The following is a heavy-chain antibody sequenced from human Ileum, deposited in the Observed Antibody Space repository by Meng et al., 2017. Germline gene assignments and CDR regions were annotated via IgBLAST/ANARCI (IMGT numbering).Heavy chain of an antibody. Sequence: GSLRLSCTVFGGSIRHYYWTWIRQPPGKDLEWIGYIYDGGTANDNPSLQRRVTISLDTSKRQFSLTLTSVSAADAAVYCCARRGYGFDLWGQGTMVTVSS. V-gene: IGHV4-59*01. CDR2: IYDGGTA. J-gene: IGHJ1*01. CDR1: GGSIRHYY. CDR3: ARRGYGFDL. D-gene: IGHD5-12*01.